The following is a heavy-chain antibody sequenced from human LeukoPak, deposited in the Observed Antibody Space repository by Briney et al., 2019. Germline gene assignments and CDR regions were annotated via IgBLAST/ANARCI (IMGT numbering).Heavy chain of an antibody. J-gene: IGHJ4*02. CDR2: ISAYNGNT. CDR3: ARDRPYYDILTGPDY. Sequence: ASVKVSFKASGYTFTSYGISWVRQAPGQRPEWMGWISAYNGNTNYAQKLQGRVTMTTDTSTSTAYMELRSLRSDDTAVYYCARDRPYYDILTGPDYWGQGTLVTVSS. D-gene: IGHD3-9*01. CDR1: GYTFTSYG. V-gene: IGHV1-18*01.